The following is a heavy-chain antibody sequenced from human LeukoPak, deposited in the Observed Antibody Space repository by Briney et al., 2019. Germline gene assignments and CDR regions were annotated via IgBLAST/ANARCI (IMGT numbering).Heavy chain of an antibody. Sequence: ASVKDSCKASGYTFTSYYIHLVRQAPGQGFEWMAIINPSDGSTTNSQKFQGRVTMTRDTSTSTAYMELRSLKSDDTAVYYCASLKNYYDSSGYLVTDAFDIWGQGTMVTVSS. CDR2: INPSDGST. J-gene: IGHJ3*02. CDR1: GYTFTSYY. V-gene: IGHV1-46*01. D-gene: IGHD3-22*01. CDR3: ASLKNYYDSSGYLVTDAFDI.